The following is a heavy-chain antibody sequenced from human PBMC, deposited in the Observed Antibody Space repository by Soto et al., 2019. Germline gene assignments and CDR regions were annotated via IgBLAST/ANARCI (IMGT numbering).Heavy chain of an antibody. V-gene: IGHV3-30-3*01. CDR1: GFTFSNYA. J-gene: IGHJ4*02. CDR2: VSYDGSKQ. D-gene: IGHD3-22*01. Sequence: QVQLVESGGGVVQPGRSLRVSCAASGFTFSNYAMHWVRQAPGKGLEWVAVVSYDGSKQFYADSVEGRFTISRDSSKSTLYLHMDNLRDEDTAVCYCARDRVYYYDNSGYYNFDYWGQGTLVTVSS. CDR3: ARDRVYYYDNSGYYNFDY.